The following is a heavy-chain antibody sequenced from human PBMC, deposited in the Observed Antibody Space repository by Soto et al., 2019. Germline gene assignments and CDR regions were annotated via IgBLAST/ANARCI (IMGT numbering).Heavy chain of an antibody. CDR3: ARPVTYYYDSSGLWLDY. Sequence: QVQLVQSGAEVKKPGASVKVSCKASGYTFTSYGISWVRQAPGQGLEWMGWISAYNGNTNYAQKLQGRVTMTTDTSTSTAYMELRSLRSDDTAVYYCARPVTYYYDSSGLWLDYWGQGTLVTVSS. D-gene: IGHD3-22*01. J-gene: IGHJ4*02. CDR1: GYTFTSYG. CDR2: ISAYNGNT. V-gene: IGHV1-18*04.